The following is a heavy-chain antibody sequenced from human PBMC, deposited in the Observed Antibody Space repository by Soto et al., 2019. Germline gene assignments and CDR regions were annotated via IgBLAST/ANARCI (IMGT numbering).Heavy chain of an antibody. CDR3: ARTMRIVATISWGYYHYGMDV. V-gene: IGHV1-69*13. CDR1: GGTFSSYA. Sequence: SVKVSCNASGGTFSSYAISWVRQAPGQGLEWMGGIIPIFGTANYAQKFQSRDTITADESTSAAYMELSSQGSEDTAVDYCARTMRIVATISWGYYHYGMDVWGQGTTVTVSS. D-gene: IGHD5-12*01. J-gene: IGHJ6*02. CDR2: IIPIFGTA.